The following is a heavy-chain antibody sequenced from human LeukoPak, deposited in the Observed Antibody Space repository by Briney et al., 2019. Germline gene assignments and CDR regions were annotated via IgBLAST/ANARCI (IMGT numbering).Heavy chain of an antibody. CDR2: IYYSGNT. V-gene: IGHV4-30-4*01. Sequence: SQTLSLTCTVPGGSISSGDYYWSWIRQPPGKGLEWIGYIYYSGNTYYNPSLKSRVTISVDTSKNQFSLKLSSVTAADTAVYYCARDKDPYSSGWYYFDYWGQGTLVTVSS. CDR1: GGSISSGDYY. D-gene: IGHD6-19*01. CDR3: ARDKDPYSSGWYYFDY. J-gene: IGHJ4*02.